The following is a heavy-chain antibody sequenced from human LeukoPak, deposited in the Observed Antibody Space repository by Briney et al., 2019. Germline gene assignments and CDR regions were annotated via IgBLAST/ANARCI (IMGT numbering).Heavy chain of an antibody. V-gene: IGHV1-18*01. CDR3: ARATGTWGHDGFDI. Sequence: ASVKVSCKAYGYTFMSHGISWVRQAPGQGLEWMGWISGSSSNTNYAQRLQGRVTMTTDTSTTTAYMELRSLRSDDTAVFYCARATGTWGHDGFDIWGQGTMVTVSS. D-gene: IGHD3-16*01. CDR1: GYTFMSHG. CDR2: ISGSSSNT. J-gene: IGHJ3*02.